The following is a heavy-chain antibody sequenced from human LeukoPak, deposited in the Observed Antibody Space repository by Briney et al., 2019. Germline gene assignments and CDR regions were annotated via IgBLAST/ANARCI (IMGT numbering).Heavy chain of an antibody. Sequence: SATLSLTRTVSGGSISNYYWSWIRQPPGKGLEWIEYVYSSGTTNHNPSRKSPLTISVDRSKNQFSLKLSSVTAADTAVYYCARDLSMVYGGRGTLVSVSS. CDR1: GGSISNYY. D-gene: IGHD2-8*01. CDR3: ARDLSMVY. CDR2: VYSSGTT. V-gene: IGHV4-59*01. J-gene: IGHJ4*02.